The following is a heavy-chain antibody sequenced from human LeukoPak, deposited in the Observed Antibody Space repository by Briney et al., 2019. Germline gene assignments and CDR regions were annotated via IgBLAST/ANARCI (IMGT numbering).Heavy chain of an antibody. Sequence: GASVEVSCKASGYTFTGYYIHWVRQAPGQGLQWMGWINPNSGGTKYAQNFQGRVTMTRDTSISTASMELSSLRSDDTAVYYCARETPTGSYFGYWGQGTLVTVSS. CDR1: GYTFTGYY. V-gene: IGHV1-2*02. CDR3: ARETPTGSYFGY. CDR2: INPNSGGT. D-gene: IGHD1-26*01. J-gene: IGHJ4*02.